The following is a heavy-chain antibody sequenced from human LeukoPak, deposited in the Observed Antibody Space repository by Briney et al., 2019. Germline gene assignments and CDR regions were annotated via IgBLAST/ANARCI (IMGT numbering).Heavy chain of an antibody. CDR3: ARDRLSLGAFDI. CDR1: GGSISSGGYY. V-gene: IGHV4-30-2*01. D-gene: IGHD7-27*01. CDR2: IYHSGST. J-gene: IGHJ3*02. Sequence: PSQTLSLTCTVSGGSISSGGYYWSWIRQPPGKGLEWIGYIYHSGSTYYNPSLKSRVTTSVDRSKNQFSLKLSSVTAADTAVYYCARDRLSLGAFDIWGQGTMVTVSS.